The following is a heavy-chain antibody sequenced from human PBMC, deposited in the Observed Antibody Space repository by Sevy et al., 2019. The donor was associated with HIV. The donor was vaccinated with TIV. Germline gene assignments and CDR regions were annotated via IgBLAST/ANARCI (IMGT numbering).Heavy chain of an antibody. V-gene: IGHV3-7*02. CDR2: INPDGSKI. CDR1: AINIRDYW. J-gene: IGHJ4*02. Sequence: GGSLRLSCEASAINIRDYWMNWVRQAPGKGLEWVANINPDGSKIYYAESVKGRFTISRDSAKNSVFLQMTSLRAEDTAFYYCVRAIQLAASYWGQGMLVTVSS. D-gene: IGHD2-15*01. CDR3: VRAIQLAASY.